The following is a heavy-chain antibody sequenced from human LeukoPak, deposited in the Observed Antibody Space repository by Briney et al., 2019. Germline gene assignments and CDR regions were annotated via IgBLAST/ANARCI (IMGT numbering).Heavy chain of an antibody. CDR2: INPSGGST. CDR1: GYTFTNYY. J-gene: IGHJ4*02. Sequence: GASVKVSCKASGYTFTNYYIHWVRQAPGQGLECMGIINPSGGSTSYAQKFQGRVTMTRDMSTSTVYMELSSLRSEDTAVYYCARGVPLGYCTYGVCYPPYYFDYWGQGTLVTASS. CDR3: ARGVPLGYCTYGVCYPPYYFDY. V-gene: IGHV1-46*01. D-gene: IGHD2-8*01.